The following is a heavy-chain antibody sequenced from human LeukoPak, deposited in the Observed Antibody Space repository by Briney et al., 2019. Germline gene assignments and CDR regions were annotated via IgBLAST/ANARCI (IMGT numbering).Heavy chain of an antibody. CDR3: VREGSIVGATGAFDI. V-gene: IGHV3-23*01. CDR2: IGGSGGST. Sequence: GGSLRLSCAASGFTFSTYAMSWVREAPGKGLEWVSAIGGSGGSTYYADSVKGGFTISRDNSKNTLYLQMNSLRAEDTAVYYCVREGSIVGATGAFDIWGQGTMVTVSS. D-gene: IGHD1-26*01. J-gene: IGHJ3*02. CDR1: GFTFSTYA.